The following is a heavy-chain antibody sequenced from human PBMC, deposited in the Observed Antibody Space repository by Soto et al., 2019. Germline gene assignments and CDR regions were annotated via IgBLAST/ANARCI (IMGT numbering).Heavy chain of an antibody. Sequence: GASVNVSCKASGYTFTSYGISWVRQAPGQGLEWMGWISAYNGNTNYAQKLQGRVTMTTDTSTSTAYMKLSSVTAADTAVYYCSAGVRAAVAGTFHFDYWGQGTLVTVSS. V-gene: IGHV1-18*01. CDR1: GYTFTSYG. CDR3: SAGVRAAVAGTFHFDY. J-gene: IGHJ4*02. CDR2: ISAYNGNT. D-gene: IGHD6-19*01.